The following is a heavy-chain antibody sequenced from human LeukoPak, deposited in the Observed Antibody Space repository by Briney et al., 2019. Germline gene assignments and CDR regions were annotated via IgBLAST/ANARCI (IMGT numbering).Heavy chain of an antibody. CDR1: GGTFSSYV. J-gene: IGHJ3*02. Sequence: GGSLRLSCEASGGTFSSYVMRWVRQAPGKGPEWVSGISGSGGGTYYADSVKGRFASSSDNSKNTLYLQMNSLRAEDTAVYYCVQEGPRGLAFDIWGQGTKVTVSS. CDR3: VQEGPRGLAFDI. CDR2: ISGSGGGT. V-gene: IGHV3-23*01.